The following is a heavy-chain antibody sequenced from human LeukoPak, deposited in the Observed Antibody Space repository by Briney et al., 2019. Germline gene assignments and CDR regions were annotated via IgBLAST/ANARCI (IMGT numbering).Heavy chain of an antibody. V-gene: IGHV3-21*01. CDR3: ARDFKTLYYFDY. CDR1: GFTLSSYS. Sequence: GGSLRLSCAASGFTLSSYSMNWVRQAPGKGLEWVSSISSSSSYIYYADSVKGRFTISRDNAKSSLYLQMNSLRAEDTAVYYCARDFKTLYYFDYWGQGTLVTVSS. J-gene: IGHJ4*02. CDR2: ISSSSSYI.